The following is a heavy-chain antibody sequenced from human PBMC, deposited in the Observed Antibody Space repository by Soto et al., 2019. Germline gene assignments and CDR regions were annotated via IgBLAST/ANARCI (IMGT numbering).Heavy chain of an antibody. Sequence: SETLSLTCTVSGGSISSYYWSWIRQPPGKGLEWIGFISYTGSTDYNPSLKSRVTISVDTSKNQFSLNLSSVTAADTAVYYCARGDSYDSSGYYDYWGQGTLVTVSS. V-gene: IGHV4-59*01. CDR2: ISYTGST. CDR3: ARGDSYDSSGYYDY. D-gene: IGHD3-22*01. CDR1: GGSISSYY. J-gene: IGHJ4*02.